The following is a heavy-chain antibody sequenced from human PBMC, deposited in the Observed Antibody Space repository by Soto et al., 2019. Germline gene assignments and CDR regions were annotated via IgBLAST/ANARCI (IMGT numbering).Heavy chain of an antibody. J-gene: IGHJ5*02. CDR1: GYSFADYW. CDR3: ARHWGFGELGGYNSFDP. D-gene: IGHD3-10*01. V-gene: IGHV5-10-1*03. CDR2: IDPTDSYI. Sequence: EVHLVQSGAEMKKPGESLTISCKTSGYSFADYWISWVRQMPGKGLEWMAKIDPTDSYINYSPSFEGHVTISADKSISTVYLRWSSLKASDTAMYYFARHWGFGELGGYNSFDPWGQGTLVTVSS.